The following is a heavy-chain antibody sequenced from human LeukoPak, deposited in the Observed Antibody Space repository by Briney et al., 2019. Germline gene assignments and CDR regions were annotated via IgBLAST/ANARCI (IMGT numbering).Heavy chain of an antibody. V-gene: IGHV4-31*03. CDR3: AREHYDSSGYNWFDP. Sequence: SETLSLTCTVSGGSISSGGYYWSWIRQHPGKGLEWIGYIYYSGSTYYNPSLKSRVTISVDTSKNQFSLKLSSVTAADTAVYYCAREHYDSSGYNWFDPWGQGTLVTVSS. D-gene: IGHD3-22*01. CDR2: IYYSGST. J-gene: IGHJ5*02. CDR1: GGSISSGGYY.